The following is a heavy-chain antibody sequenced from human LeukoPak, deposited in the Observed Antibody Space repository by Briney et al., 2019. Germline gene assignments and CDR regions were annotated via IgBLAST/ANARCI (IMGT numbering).Heavy chain of an antibody. D-gene: IGHD6-13*01. J-gene: IGHJ6*02. CDR1: GYTFTGYY. V-gene: IGHV1-2*02. Sequence: ASVKVSCKASGYTFTGYYMHWVRQAPGQGLEWMGWINPNSGGTKHAQKFQGRVTMTRDTSISTAFMELSSLRSDDTAVYYCASLYSSRGKPYYYYGMDVWGQGTTVTVSS. CDR2: INPNSGGT. CDR3: ASLYSSRGKPYYYYGMDV.